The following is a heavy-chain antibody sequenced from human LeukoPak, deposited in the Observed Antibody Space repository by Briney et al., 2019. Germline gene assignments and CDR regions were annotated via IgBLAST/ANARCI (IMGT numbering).Heavy chain of an antibody. D-gene: IGHD6-19*01. CDR2: IRYDGSNR. CDR1: GFTFSSYG. Sequence: GGSLRLSCAASGFTFSSYGMHWVRQAPGKGRKWVAFIRYDGSNRYYGDSVKGRFTISRDNSKNTLYLQMNSLRAEDTAVYYCAKLSAYIAVAGTVDYWGQGTLVTVSS. V-gene: IGHV3-30*02. CDR3: AKLSAYIAVAGTVDY. J-gene: IGHJ4*02.